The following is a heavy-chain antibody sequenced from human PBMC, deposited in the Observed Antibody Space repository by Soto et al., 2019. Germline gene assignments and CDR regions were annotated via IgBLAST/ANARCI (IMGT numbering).Heavy chain of an antibody. J-gene: IGHJ4*02. Sequence: GGSLRLSCAASGFTFSSYFMSWVRQAPGEGLEWVSGISSSGEATYYADSVKGRFTISRDNSKNTVYLQINSLRAEDTAVYYCAKGAPAVAPPPPFEHWGQGVLVTVSS. CDR3: AKGAPAVAPPPPFEH. D-gene: IGHD2-15*01. CDR2: ISSSGEAT. CDR1: GFTFSSYF. V-gene: IGHV3-23*01.